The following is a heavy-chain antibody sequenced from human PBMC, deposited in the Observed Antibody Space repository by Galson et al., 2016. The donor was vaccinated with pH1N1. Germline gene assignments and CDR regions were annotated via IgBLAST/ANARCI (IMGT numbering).Heavy chain of an antibody. V-gene: IGHV3-7*04. CDR1: GFTFSSYW. D-gene: IGHD6-13*01. J-gene: IGHJ4*02. CDR2: INQDGSKN. CDR3: ARAIAAAGSL. Sequence: SLRLSCAASGFTFSSYWMTWVRQAPGKGLEWVANINQDGSKNYFVDSVKGRFTISRDNAKNSLFLQMNSLRAEDTAVYYCARAIAAAGSLWGQGTMVTVSS.